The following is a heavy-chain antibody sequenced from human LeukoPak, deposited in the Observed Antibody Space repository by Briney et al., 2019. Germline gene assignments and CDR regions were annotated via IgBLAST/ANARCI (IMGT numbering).Heavy chain of an antibody. D-gene: IGHD4-17*01. J-gene: IGHJ5*02. Sequence: PSETLSLTCAVYGGSFSGYYWSWIRQSPGKGLEWIGETNHGGSTTYNPSLQSRVTMSVDTSTNQISLKMTSVTAADTAVYYCARLPATVTARYNWFDPWGQGTLVTVSS. V-gene: IGHV4-34*01. CDR2: TNHGGST. CDR3: ARLPATVTARYNWFDP. CDR1: GGSFSGYY.